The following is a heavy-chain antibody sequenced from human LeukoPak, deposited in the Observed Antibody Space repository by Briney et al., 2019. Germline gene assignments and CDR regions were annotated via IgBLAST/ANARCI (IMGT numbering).Heavy chain of an antibody. D-gene: IGHD2-8*01. Sequence: SVKVSCKASGGTFSSYAISRVRQAPGQGLEWMGGIIPIFDTANYAQKFQGRVTITTDESTSTVYMELSSLRSEDTAVYYCASSGVSEVYYMDVWGKGTTVTVSS. V-gene: IGHV1-69*05. J-gene: IGHJ6*03. CDR2: IIPIFDTA. CDR3: ASSGVSEVYYMDV. CDR1: GGTFSSYA.